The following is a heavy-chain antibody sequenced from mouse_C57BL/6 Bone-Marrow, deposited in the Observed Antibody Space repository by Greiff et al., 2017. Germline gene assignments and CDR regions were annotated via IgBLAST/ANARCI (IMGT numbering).Heavy chain of an antibody. J-gene: IGHJ2*01. V-gene: IGHV14-2*01. CDR3: TRSLIYYGTNY. CDR1: GFNIKDYY. Sequence: EVQLQQSGAELVKPGASVKLSCTASGFNIKDYYIHWVKQRTEQGLEWIGRIDPEDGETKYAPKFQDKATITADTSYNTAYLQLSSLTSEDTAVYYCTRSLIYYGTNYWGQGTTLTVSS. CDR2: IDPEDGET. D-gene: IGHD1-1*01.